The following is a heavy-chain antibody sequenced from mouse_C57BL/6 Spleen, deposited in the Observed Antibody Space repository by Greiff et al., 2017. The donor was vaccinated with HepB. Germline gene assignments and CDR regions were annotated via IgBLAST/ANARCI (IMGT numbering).Heavy chain of an antibody. J-gene: IGHJ4*01. CDR3: ASFPYYAMDY. V-gene: IGHV5-17*01. CDR1: GFTFSDYG. Sequence: EVMLVESGGGLVKPGGSLKLSCAASGFTFSDYGMHWVRQAPEKGLEWVAYISSGSSTIYYADTVKGRFTISRDNAKNTLFLQMTSLRSEDTAMYYCASFPYYAMDYWGQGTSVTVSS. CDR2: ISSGSSTI.